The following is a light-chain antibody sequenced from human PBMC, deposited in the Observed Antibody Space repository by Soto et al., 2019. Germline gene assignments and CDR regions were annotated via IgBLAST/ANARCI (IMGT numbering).Light chain of an antibody. CDR2: KNN. Sequence: QSVLTQPPSASGTPGQRVSISCSGSASNVGSTYVFWYQQVPGTAPTLLIYKNNQRPSGVSDRFSGSKSGTSASLAISGPGVDDEADYYCASWNNDLNGPIFGGGTKLTAL. V-gene: IGLV1-47*01. CDR1: ASNVGSTY. J-gene: IGLJ2*01. CDR3: ASWNNDLNGPI.